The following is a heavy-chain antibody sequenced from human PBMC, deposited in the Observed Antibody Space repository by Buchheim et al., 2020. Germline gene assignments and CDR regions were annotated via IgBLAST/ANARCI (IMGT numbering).Heavy chain of an antibody. J-gene: IGHJ4*02. D-gene: IGHD3-9*01. CDR3: ARAGGDWLSRDY. CDR2: IYFSGMT. Sequence: QLQLQESGSGLVKPSQTLSLTCAVSGASISSGSYSWSWIRQPPGKGLEWIGSIYFSGMTYYIPSLKSRVTISVDRSKNHFSLILNSLTAADTAVYYWARAGGDWLSRDYGGQGTL. V-gene: IGHV4-30-2*01. CDR1: GASISSGSYS.